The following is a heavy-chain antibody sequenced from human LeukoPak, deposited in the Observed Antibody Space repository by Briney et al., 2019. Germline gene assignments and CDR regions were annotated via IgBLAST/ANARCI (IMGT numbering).Heavy chain of an antibody. CDR1: GGSISSYY. J-gene: IGHJ5*02. CDR2: IYYSGST. CDR3: AGVLYDSSGYYLFDP. Sequence: SETLSLTCTVSGGSISSYYWSWIRQPPGKGLEWLGYIYYSGSTNYNPSLKSRVTISVDTSKNQFSLKLSSVTAAATAVYYCAGVLYDSSGYYLFDPWGQGTLVTVSS. D-gene: IGHD3-22*01. V-gene: IGHV4-59*01.